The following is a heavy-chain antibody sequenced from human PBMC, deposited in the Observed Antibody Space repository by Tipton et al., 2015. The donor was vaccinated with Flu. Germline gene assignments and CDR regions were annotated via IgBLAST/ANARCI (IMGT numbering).Heavy chain of an antibody. D-gene: IGHD6-25*01. J-gene: IGHJ2*01. CDR3: ARTAPTAWFFDL. CDR1: GFTFNSYA. CDR2: MWYDGSKD. Sequence: SLRLSCVTSGFTFNSYAIHWVRQAPGKGLEWVAVMWYDGSKDYYGDSVKGRFTVARDNSKNSLDLQMNSLRLEDTAVYYCARTAPTAWFFDLWGRGTLVTVSS. V-gene: IGHV3-33*01.